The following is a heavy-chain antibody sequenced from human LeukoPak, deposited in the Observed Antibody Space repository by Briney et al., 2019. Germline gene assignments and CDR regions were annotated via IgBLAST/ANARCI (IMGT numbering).Heavy chain of an antibody. CDR1: GYIFTGYF. D-gene: IGHD3-3*01. CDR2: INPNSGGT. J-gene: IGHJ4*02. Sequence: GASVKVSCKASGYIFTGYFIHWVRQAPGQGLEWMGWINPNSGGTNYAQKFQGRVAMTRDASISTAYMELSRLRSDDTAAVYYCARTYDFWSGYANLAYWGQGTLVTVSS. CDR3: ARTYDFWSGYANLAY. V-gene: IGHV1-2*02.